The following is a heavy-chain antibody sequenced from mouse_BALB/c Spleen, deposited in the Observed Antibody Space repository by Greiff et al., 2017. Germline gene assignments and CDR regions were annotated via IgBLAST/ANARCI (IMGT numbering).Heavy chain of an antibody. J-gene: IGHJ4*01. CDR2: ISDGGSYT. V-gene: IGHV5-4*02. D-gene: IGHD2-14*01. CDR1: GFTFSDYY. CDR3: AGGVRRGYYAMDY. Sequence: EVHLVESGGGLVKPGGSLKLSCAASGFTFSDYYMYWVRQTPEKRLEWVATISDGGSYTYYPDSVKGRFTISRDNAKNNLYLQMSSLKSEDTAMYYCAGGVRRGYYAMDYCGQGTSVTVSS.